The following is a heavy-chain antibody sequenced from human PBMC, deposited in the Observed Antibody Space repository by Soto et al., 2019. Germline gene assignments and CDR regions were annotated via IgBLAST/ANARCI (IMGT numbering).Heavy chain of an antibody. CDR1: GFSLSTSGVG. Sequence: SGPTLVNPTQTLTLTCTFSGFSLSTSGVGVGWIRQPPGKALEWLALIYWDDDKRYSPSLKSRLTITKDTSKNQVILTMTKMDPVDTATYYCAHTDCSGGSCWGGDFDYWGQGTLVTVSS. CDR3: AHTDCSGGSCWGGDFDY. J-gene: IGHJ4*02. V-gene: IGHV2-5*02. D-gene: IGHD2-15*01. CDR2: IYWDDDK.